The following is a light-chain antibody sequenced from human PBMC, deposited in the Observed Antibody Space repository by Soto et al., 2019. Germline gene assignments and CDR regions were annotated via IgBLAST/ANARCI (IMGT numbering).Light chain of an antibody. Sequence: EIVLTQSPGTLSLSPGERATLSCRASQRVSSSYLDWYQQKPGQAPRLLIYGASSRATGIPDRFSGSGSGTDCTLTISRLEPEDFAVYYCQQYGSSPSFGGGTKVEIK. V-gene: IGKV3-20*01. J-gene: IGKJ4*01. CDR3: QQYGSSPS. CDR1: QRVSSSY. CDR2: GAS.